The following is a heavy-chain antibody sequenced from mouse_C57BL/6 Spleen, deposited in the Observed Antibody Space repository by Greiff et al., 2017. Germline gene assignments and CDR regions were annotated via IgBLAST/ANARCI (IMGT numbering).Heavy chain of an antibody. CDR3: TRPTYYSNSAWFAY. J-gene: IGHJ3*01. Sequence: EVKLVESGGGLVQPGGSMKLSCAASGFTFSDAWMDWVRQSPEKGLEWVAEIRNKANNHATYYAESVKGRFTISRDDSKSSVYLQMNSLRAEDTGIYYCTRPTYYSNSAWFAYWGQGTLVTVSA. CDR1: GFTFSDAW. V-gene: IGHV6-6*01. D-gene: IGHD2-5*01. CDR2: IRNKANNHAT.